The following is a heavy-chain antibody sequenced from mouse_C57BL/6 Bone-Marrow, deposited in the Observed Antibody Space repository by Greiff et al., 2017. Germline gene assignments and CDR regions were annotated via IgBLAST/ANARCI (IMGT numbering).Heavy chain of an antibody. CDR3: ARDYYGKAFAY. J-gene: IGHJ3*01. V-gene: IGHV5-17*01. D-gene: IGHD2-1*01. CDR1: GFTFSDYG. CDR2: ISSGSSTI. Sequence: EVQLMESGGGLVKPGGSLKLSCAASGFTFSDYGMHWVRQAPEKGLEWVAYISSGSSTIYYADTVKGRFTISRDNAKNTLFLQMTSLRSEDTAMYYCARDYYGKAFAYWGQGTLVTVSA.